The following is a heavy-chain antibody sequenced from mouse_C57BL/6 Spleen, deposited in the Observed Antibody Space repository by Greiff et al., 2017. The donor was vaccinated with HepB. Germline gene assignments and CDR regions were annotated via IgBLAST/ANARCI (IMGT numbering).Heavy chain of an antibody. Sequence: VKLQESGPGLVAPSQSLSITCTVSGFSLTSYAISWVRQPPGKGLEWLGVIWTGGGTNYNSALKSRLSISKDNSKSQVFLKMNSLQTDDTARYYCARNLAYYYGSSLYAMDYWGQGTSVTVSS. CDR3: ARNLAYYYGSSLYAMDY. D-gene: IGHD1-1*01. J-gene: IGHJ4*01. CDR2: IWTGGGT. V-gene: IGHV2-9-1*01. CDR1: GFSLTSYA.